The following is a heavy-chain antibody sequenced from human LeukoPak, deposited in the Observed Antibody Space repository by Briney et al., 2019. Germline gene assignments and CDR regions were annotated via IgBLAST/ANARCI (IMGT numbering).Heavy chain of an antibody. CDR3: ARSGHHCSSTSCLNKRPRKAQFDP. CDR1: GGSISSGGYY. Sequence: SETLSLTCTVSGGSISSGGYYWSWIRQPPGKGLEWIGEINHSGSTNYNPSLKSRVTISVDTPKNQFSLKLSSVTAADTAVYYCARSGHHCSSTSCLNKRPRKAQFDPWGQGTLVTVSS. V-gene: IGHV4-39*07. D-gene: IGHD2-2*01. J-gene: IGHJ5*02. CDR2: INHSGST.